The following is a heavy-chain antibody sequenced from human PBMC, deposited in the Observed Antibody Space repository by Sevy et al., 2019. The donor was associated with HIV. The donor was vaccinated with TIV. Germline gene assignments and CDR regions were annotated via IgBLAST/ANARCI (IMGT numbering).Heavy chain of an antibody. CDR3: VAEPHSGGHGNYHYGLDL. D-gene: IGHD3-16*01. Sequence: GGSLRLSCTVSGFIFGDYDMHWVRQAPGKGLEWVSLILDRGDQTFYGESVKGRSTISRDNAKNTLYLQMSRLRHEDTAVYYCVAEPHSGGHGNYHYGLDLWGQGTTVTVSS. V-gene: IGHV3-30*03. J-gene: IGHJ6*02. CDR2: ILDRGDQT. CDR1: GFIFGDYD.